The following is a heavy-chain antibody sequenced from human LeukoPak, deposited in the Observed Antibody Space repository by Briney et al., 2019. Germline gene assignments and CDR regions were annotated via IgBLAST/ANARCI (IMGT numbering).Heavy chain of an antibody. D-gene: IGHD1-26*01. V-gene: IGHV3-11*04. CDR2: ISSSGSTI. CDR1: GFTFSDYY. Sequence: GGSLRLSCAASGFTFSDYYMSWIRQAPGKGLEWVSYISSSGSTIYYADSVKGRFTIPRDNSKNTLYLQMNSLRAEDTAVYYCARDRIVGATNDAFDIWGQGTMVTVSS. J-gene: IGHJ3*02. CDR3: ARDRIVGATNDAFDI.